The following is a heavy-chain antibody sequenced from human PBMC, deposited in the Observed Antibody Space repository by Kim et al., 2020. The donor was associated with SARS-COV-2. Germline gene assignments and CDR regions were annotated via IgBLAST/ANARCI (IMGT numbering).Heavy chain of an antibody. D-gene: IGHD2-15*01. Sequence: GGSLRLSCAASGFTFDDYAMHWVRQAPGKGLEWVSGISWNSGSIGYADSVKGRFTISRDNAKNSLYLQMNSLRAEDTALYYCAKGTSLGYCSGGSCYWGPDAFDIWGQGTMVTVSS. V-gene: IGHV3-9*01. CDR3: AKGTSLGYCSGGSCYWGPDAFDI. CDR1: GFTFDDYA. CDR2: ISWNSGSI. J-gene: IGHJ3*02.